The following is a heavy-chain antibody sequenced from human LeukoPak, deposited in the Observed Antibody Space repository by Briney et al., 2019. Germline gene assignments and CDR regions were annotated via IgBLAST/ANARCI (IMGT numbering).Heavy chain of an antibody. CDR3: AKDRLGEFNWFDP. CDR2: ISGSGGST. Sequence: GGSLRLSCAASGFTFSTYAMSWVRQAPGKGLEWVSRISGSGGSTYYADSVKGRFTISRDNSKNTLYLQMNSLRAEDPAVYYCAKDRLGEFNWFDPWGQGTLVTVSS. V-gene: IGHV3-23*01. CDR1: GFTFSTYA. D-gene: IGHD3-10*01. J-gene: IGHJ5*02.